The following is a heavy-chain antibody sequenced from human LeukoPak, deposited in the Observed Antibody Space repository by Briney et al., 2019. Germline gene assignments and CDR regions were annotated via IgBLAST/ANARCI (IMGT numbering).Heavy chain of an antibody. V-gene: IGHV3-20*04. CDR1: GFTFDDYG. Sequence: GGSLRLSCAASGFTFDDYGMSWVRRAPGKGLEWVSGINWNGGSTGYADSVKGRFTISRDNAKNSLYLQMNGLRAEDTALYCCARDPGYSYGSYYFVYWGQGTLVTVPS. J-gene: IGHJ4*02. CDR2: INWNGGST. D-gene: IGHD5-18*01. CDR3: ARDPGYSYGSYYFVY.